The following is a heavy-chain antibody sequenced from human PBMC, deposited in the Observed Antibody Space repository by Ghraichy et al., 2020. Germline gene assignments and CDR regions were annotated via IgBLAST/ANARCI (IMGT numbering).Heavy chain of an antibody. CDR3: AKRILAGIAAAGN. V-gene: IGHV3-23*01. CDR1: GFTFSSYA. CDR2: ISGSGGST. J-gene: IGHJ4*02. Sequence: LSLTCAASGFTFSSYAMSWVRQAPGKGLEWVSAISGSGGSTYYADSVKGRFTISRDNSKNTLYLQMNSLRAEDTAVYYCAKRILAGIAAAGNWGQGTLVTVSS. D-gene: IGHD6-13*01.